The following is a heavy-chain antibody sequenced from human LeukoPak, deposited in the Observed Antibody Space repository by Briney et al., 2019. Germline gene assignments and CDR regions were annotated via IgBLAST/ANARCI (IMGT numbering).Heavy chain of an antibody. J-gene: IGHJ4*02. CDR2: IYSGGST. V-gene: IGHV3-66*02. Sequence: GVSLRLSCAASGFTVSSNYMSWVRQAPGKGLEWVSVIYSGGSTYYADSVKGRFTISRDNSKNTLYLQMNSLRAEDTAVYYCARGGSSSSFFDYWGQGTLVTVSS. CDR3: ARGGSSSSFFDY. D-gene: IGHD6-13*01. CDR1: GFTVSSNY.